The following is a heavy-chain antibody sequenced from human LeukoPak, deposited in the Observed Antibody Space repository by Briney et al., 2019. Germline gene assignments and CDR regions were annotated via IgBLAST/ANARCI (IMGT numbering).Heavy chain of an antibody. D-gene: IGHD3-10*01. Sequence: PGGSLRLSCAASGFTFSSYWMSWVRQAPGKGLEWVANIKQDGSEKYYVDSVKGRFTISRDNAKNSLYLQMNSLRAEDTAVYYCARVFYGSGSYYYFDYWGQGTLVTVSS. CDR2: IKQDGSEK. V-gene: IGHV3-7*01. CDR1: GFTFSSYW. CDR3: ARVFYGSGSYYYFDY. J-gene: IGHJ4*02.